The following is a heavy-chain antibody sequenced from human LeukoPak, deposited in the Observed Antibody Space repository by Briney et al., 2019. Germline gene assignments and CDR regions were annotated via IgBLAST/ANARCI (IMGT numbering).Heavy chain of an antibody. D-gene: IGHD2-15*01. Sequence: GGSLRLSCAASGFTFSDHYMDWVRQAPGKGLEWVGRTRNKANSYTTEYAASVKGRFTISRDDSKNSLYLQMNSLKIEDTAVYYCARGTYCSGGSCYNDAFDIWGQGTMVTVSS. J-gene: IGHJ3*02. CDR3: ARGTYCSGGSCYNDAFDI. V-gene: IGHV3-72*01. CDR1: GFTFSDHY. CDR2: TRNKANSYTT.